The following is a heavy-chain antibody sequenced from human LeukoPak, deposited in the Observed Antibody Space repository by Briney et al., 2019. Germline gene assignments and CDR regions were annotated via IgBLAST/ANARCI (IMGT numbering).Heavy chain of an antibody. Sequence: GGSLRLSCAASGFTFSSYAMHWVRQAPGKGLEWVAVISYDGSNKYYADSVKGRFTISRDNSKNTLYLQMNSLRAEDTALYYCAKDFSWAFDMWGQGTMVTVSS. CDR2: ISYDGSNK. D-gene: IGHD3-3*01. CDR3: AKDFSWAFDM. V-gene: IGHV3-30*04. CDR1: GFTFSSYA. J-gene: IGHJ3*02.